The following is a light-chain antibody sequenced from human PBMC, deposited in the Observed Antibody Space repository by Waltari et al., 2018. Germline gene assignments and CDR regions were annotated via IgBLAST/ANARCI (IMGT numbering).Light chain of an antibody. V-gene: IGLV1-40*01. Sequence: QSVLTQPPSVSGAPGQRVTISCTGSSSNIGAGYDVQWYQQLPGTAPKLLIHGNSNRPSGVPDRFSGSKSGTSASLAITGLQAEDEADYYCQSYDSSLSGSVVFGGGTKLTVL. CDR3: QSYDSSLSGSVV. CDR2: GNS. J-gene: IGLJ2*01. CDR1: SSNIGAGYD.